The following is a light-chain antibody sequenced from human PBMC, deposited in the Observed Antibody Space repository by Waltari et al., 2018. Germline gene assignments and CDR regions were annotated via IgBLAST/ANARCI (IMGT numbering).Light chain of an antibody. CDR2: AVS. J-gene: IGLJ2*01. V-gene: IGLV2-23*02. Sequence: QSALTQPASVSGSPGQSITISCTGTSSDVGNYKRVSWYQQHPGKAPKLMIYAVSKRAFGVSGRLSGSQSGDMASLTISGLQPEDEAEYFCSSYAGSSKGVFGGGTKVTVL. CDR1: SSDVGNYKR. CDR3: SSYAGSSKGV.